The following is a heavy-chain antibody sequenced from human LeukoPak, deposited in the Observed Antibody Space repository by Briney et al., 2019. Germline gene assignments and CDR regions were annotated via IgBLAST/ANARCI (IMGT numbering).Heavy chain of an antibody. Sequence: SETLSLTCTVSGGSVSSYYWSWIRQPAGKGLEWIGRIYTSGSTNYNPSLKSRVTMSVDTSKNQFSLKLSSVTAADTAVYYCARGGYCSSTSCYTFHWFDPWGQGTLVTVSS. J-gene: IGHJ5*02. CDR3: ARGGYCSSTSCYTFHWFDP. D-gene: IGHD2-2*02. CDR1: GGSVSSYY. V-gene: IGHV4-4*07. CDR2: IYTSGST.